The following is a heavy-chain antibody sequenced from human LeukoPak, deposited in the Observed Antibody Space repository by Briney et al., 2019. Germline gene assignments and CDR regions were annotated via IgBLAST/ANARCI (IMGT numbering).Heavy chain of an antibody. CDR1: GFTFDNYG. V-gene: IGHV3-20*04. Sequence: GGSLRLSCAASGFTFDNYGMSWVRQVPGKGLEWVSSINGNGGSTAYADSVKGRFTISRDNSKNTLSLQMNSLRADDTAIYYCTRSGYRHPYHFESWGQGTLVIVSS. CDR3: TRSGYRHPYHFES. D-gene: IGHD3-22*01. J-gene: IGHJ4*02. CDR2: INGNGGST.